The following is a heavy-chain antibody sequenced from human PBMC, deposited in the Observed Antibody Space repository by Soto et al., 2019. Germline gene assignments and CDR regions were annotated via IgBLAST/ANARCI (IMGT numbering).Heavy chain of an antibody. CDR2: INGDGTST. Sequence: EVQLVESGGGLVQPGVSLRLSCAVSGFTVSTYWMHWVRQAPGKGLVCVSRINGDGTSTYYADYVKGRFTISRDNAKKTRYLQMNILRDEATAVYYCARYDFWSGYSHPPLRDVWGQGTTVTVS. D-gene: IGHD3-3*01. CDR1: GFTVSTYW. CDR3: ARYDFWSGYSHPPLRDV. J-gene: IGHJ6*01. V-gene: IGHV3-74*01.